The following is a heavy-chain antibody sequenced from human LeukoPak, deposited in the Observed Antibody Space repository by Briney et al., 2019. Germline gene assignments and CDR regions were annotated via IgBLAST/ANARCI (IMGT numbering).Heavy chain of an antibody. D-gene: IGHD5-12*01. CDR2: INPNSGGT. V-gene: IGHV1-2*02. Sequence: GASVKVSCKTSGYTFIGYFIHWVRQAPGQGLEWMGWINPNSGGTNYAQKFQGRVTMTRDTSISTAYMELSRLRSDDTAVYYCARARDIVALEIFDYWGQGTLVTVSS. CDR3: ARARDIVALEIFDY. J-gene: IGHJ4*02. CDR1: GYTFIGYF.